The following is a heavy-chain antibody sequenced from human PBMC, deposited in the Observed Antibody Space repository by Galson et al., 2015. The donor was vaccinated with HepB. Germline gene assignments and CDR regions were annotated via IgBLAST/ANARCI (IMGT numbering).Heavy chain of an antibody. J-gene: IGHJ4*02. V-gene: IGHV3-53*01. CDR3: AVVTATASFDY. CDR1: GFTVSSNY. Sequence: SLRLSCAASGFTVSSNYMSWVRQAPGKGLEWVSVIYSGGSTYYADSVKGRFTISRDNSKNTLYLQMNSLRAEDTAVYYCAVVTATASFDYWGQGTLVTVSS. CDR2: IYSGGST. D-gene: IGHD2-21*02.